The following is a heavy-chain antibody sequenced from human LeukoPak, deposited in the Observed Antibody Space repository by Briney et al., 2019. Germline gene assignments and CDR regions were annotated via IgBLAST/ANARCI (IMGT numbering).Heavy chain of an antibody. CDR3: AKMDYDSSGYYPYYFDY. CDR1: GFTFSSYA. V-gene: IGHV3-64D*06. D-gene: IGHD3-22*01. J-gene: IGHJ4*02. CDR2: ISSNGGST. Sequence: GGSLRLSCSASGFTFSSYAMHWVRQAPGKGLEYVSAISSNGGSTYYADSVKGRFTISRDNSKNTLYLQMSSLRAEDTAVYYCAKMDYDSSGYYPYYFDYWGQGTLVTVSS.